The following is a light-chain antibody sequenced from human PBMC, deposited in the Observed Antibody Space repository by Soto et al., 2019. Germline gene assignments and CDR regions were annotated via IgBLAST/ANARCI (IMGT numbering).Light chain of an antibody. CDR1: QRIDSY. CDR3: QQSHSSPLT. Sequence: DIQMPQSPSSLSASVGDRVTITCRTSQRIDSYLNWYQHKPGQAPKLLIYAVSRLQSGVPSRFSGSGSGTDFILTINSFQAEDFATDYCQQSHSSPLTCGGGTKV. V-gene: IGKV1-39*01. J-gene: IGKJ4*01. CDR2: AVS.